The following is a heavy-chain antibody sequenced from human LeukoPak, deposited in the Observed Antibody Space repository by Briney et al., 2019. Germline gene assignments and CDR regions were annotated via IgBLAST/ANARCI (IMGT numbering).Heavy chain of an antibody. CDR3: ARATGNSDHSPQEPIDLYFDL. CDR2: MNPNSGNT. D-gene: IGHD4-23*01. Sequence: GASVKVSCKASGYTFTSYDINWVRQATGQGLEWMGWMNPNSGNTGYAQKFQGRVTMTRNTSISTAYMELSSLRSEDTAVYYCARATGNSDHSPQEPIDLYFDLRGRGTLVTVSS. J-gene: IGHJ2*01. CDR1: GYTFTSYD. V-gene: IGHV1-8*01.